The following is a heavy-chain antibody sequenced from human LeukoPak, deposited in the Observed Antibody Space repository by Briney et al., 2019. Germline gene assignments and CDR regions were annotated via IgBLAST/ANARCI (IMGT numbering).Heavy chain of an antibody. V-gene: IGHV4-38-2*02. CDR3: ARGIAARRDDYYYMDV. J-gene: IGHJ6*03. Sequence: SETLSLTCTVSGYSISSGYYWGWIRQPPGKGLEWIGSIYHSGSTYYNPSLKSRVTISVDTSKNQFSLKLSSVTAADTAVYYCARGIAARRDDYYYMDVWGKGTTVTVSS. CDR1: GYSISSGYY. CDR2: IYHSGST. D-gene: IGHD6-6*01.